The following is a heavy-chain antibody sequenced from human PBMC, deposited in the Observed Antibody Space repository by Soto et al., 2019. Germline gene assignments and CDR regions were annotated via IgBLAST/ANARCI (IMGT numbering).Heavy chain of an antibody. CDR1: GGSISSYD. J-gene: IGHJ6*02. D-gene: IGHD2-21*02. CDR3: ARDLWGYCGTDCYPLDV. Sequence: SETLSLTCTVSGGSISSYDWSWIRQPPGKGLEWIGYIYNTGSTNYNPSLKSRVTISVDTSKNQFSLKLNSVTAADTAVYYCARDLWGYCGTDCYPLDVWGQGTTVTVSS. V-gene: IGHV4-59*01. CDR2: IYNTGST.